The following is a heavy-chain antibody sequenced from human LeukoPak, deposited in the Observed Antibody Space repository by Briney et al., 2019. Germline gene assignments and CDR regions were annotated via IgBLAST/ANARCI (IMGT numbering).Heavy chain of an antibody. CDR1: GFTFSSYA. D-gene: IGHD3-16*01. Sequence: PGGSLRLSCAASGFTFSSYAMSRVRQAPGKGLEWVSAISGSGGSTYYADSVKGRFTISRVNSKNTLYLQMNSRRAEDTAVYYCAKDPYAGYYFDYWGQGTLVTVSS. J-gene: IGHJ4*02. CDR2: ISGSGGST. V-gene: IGHV3-23*01. CDR3: AKDPYAGYYFDY.